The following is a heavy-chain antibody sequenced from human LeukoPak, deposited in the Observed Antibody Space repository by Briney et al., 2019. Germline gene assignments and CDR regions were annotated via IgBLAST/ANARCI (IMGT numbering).Heavy chain of an antibody. CDR2: IKNDGSEK. CDR1: GFSFSSFW. V-gene: IGHV3-7*01. Sequence: PGGSLRLSCAASGFSFSSFWMSWVRQAPGKGLEWVANIKNDGSEKCYVDSVKGRFNISRDNAKNSLYLQMNSLRAEDTAVYYCAREIGWDSLEGRDYWGQGSLVTVSS. CDR3: AREIGWDSLEGRDY. D-gene: IGHD6-19*01. J-gene: IGHJ4*02.